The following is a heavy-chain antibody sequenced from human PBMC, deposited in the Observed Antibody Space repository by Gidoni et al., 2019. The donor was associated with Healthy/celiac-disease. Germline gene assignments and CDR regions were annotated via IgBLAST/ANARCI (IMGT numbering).Heavy chain of an antibody. CDR2: ISSSSSYI. V-gene: IGHV3-21*01. CDR3: ARDRIVRGEQQLYGMDV. J-gene: IGHJ6*02. CDR1: GFTFSSYS. Sequence: EVQLVESGGGLVKPGGSLRLSCAASGFTFSSYSMNWVRQAPGKGLEWVSSISSSSSYIYYADSVKGRFTISRDNAKNSLYLQMNSLRAEDTAVYYCARDRIVRGEQQLYGMDVWGQGTTVTVSS. D-gene: IGHD6-13*01.